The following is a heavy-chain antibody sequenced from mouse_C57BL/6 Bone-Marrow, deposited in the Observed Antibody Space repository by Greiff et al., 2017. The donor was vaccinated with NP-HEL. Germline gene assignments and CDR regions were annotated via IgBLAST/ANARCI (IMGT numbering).Heavy chain of an antibody. D-gene: IGHD3-2*02. V-gene: IGHV1-59*01. CDR2: IDPSDSYT. J-gene: IGHJ3*01. CDR3: ASGSSGYRPAY. Sequence: VKLQQSGAELVRPGTSVKLSCKASGYTFTSYWMHWVKQRPGQGLEWIGVIDPSDSYTNYNQKFKGKATLTVDTSSSTAYMQLSSLTSEDSAVYYCASGSSGYRPAYWGQGTLVTVSA. CDR1: GYTFTSYW.